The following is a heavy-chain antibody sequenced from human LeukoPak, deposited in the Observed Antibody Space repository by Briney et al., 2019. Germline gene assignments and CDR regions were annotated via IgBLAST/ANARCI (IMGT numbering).Heavy chain of an antibody. V-gene: IGHV4-39*07. Sequence: SETLSLTCIGTGGSISSNSYYWRGIRQPPGKGLEWIGSIYYSGSTYYNPSLKSRVTISVDTSNNQFSLKLSSVTAADTAVYFCARDQRSGYSGYDYHYYYYMDVWGKGTTVTVSS. CDR1: GGSISSNSYY. CDR2: IYYSGST. D-gene: IGHD5-12*01. J-gene: IGHJ6*03. CDR3: ARDQRSGYSGYDYHYYYYMDV.